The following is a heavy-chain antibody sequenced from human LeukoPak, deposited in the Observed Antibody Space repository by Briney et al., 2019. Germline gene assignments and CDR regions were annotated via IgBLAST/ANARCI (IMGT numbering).Heavy chain of an antibody. CDR2: TKQDGSEK. J-gene: IGHJ4*02. D-gene: IGHD6-19*01. Sequence: GGSLRLSCAASGFSFSSYWMSWVRQAPGKGLEWVANTKQDGSEKYYVDSVKGRFTISGDNAKNSLYLQMNTLRAEDTAVYYCARGFRGWYAEGFDYWGQGTLVTVSS. CDR3: ARGFRGWYAEGFDY. V-gene: IGHV3-7*01. CDR1: GFSFSSYW.